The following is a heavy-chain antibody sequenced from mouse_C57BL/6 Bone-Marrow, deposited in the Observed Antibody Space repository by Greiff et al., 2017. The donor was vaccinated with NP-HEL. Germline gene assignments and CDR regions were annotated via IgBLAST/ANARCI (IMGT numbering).Heavy chain of an antibody. Sequence: VQLQESGAELVRPGTSVKVSCKASGYAFTNYLIEWVKQRPGQGLEWIGVINPGSGGTNYNEKFKGKATLTADKSSSTAYMQLSSLTSDDSAVYFCARSNTHYYAMDYLGQGTSVTVSS. V-gene: IGHV1-54*01. CDR2: INPGSGGT. CDR1: GYAFTNYL. CDR3: ARSNTHYYAMDY. J-gene: IGHJ4*01.